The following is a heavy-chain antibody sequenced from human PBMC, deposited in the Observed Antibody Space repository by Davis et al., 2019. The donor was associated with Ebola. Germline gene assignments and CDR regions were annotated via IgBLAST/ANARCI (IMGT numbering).Heavy chain of an antibody. V-gene: IGHV3-48*03. J-gene: IGHJ4*02. CDR3: ARFLAAAGFY. CDR2: ISSSGSTI. CDR1: GFTFSSYE. Sequence: PGGSLRLSCAASGFTFSSYEMNWVRQAPGKGLEWVSYISSSGSTIYYADSVKGRFTISRDNAKNSLYLQMNSLRAEDTAVYYCARFLAAAGFYWGQGTLVTVSS. D-gene: IGHD6-13*01.